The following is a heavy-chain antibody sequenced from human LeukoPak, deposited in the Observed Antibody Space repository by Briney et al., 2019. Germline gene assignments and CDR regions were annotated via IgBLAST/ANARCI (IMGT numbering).Heavy chain of an antibody. CDR3: ACEPLVVVPAAMPADY. CDR2: INPNSGGT. V-gene: IGHV1-2*02. Sequence: ASVKVSCKASGYTFTGYYMHWVRQAPGQGLEWMGWINPNSGGTNYAQKFQGRVTMTRDTSINTAYMELSRLRSDDTAVYYCACEPLVVVPAAMPADYWGQGTLVTVSS. J-gene: IGHJ4*02. CDR1: GYTFTGYY. D-gene: IGHD2-2*01.